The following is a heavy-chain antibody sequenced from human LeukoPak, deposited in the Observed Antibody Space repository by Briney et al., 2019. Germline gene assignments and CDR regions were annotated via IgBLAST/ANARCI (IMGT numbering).Heavy chain of an antibody. V-gene: IGHV4-61*02. D-gene: IGHD3-3*01. CDR1: GGSISSGSYY. CDR3: ARGYYDFWSGYYKDY. Sequence: SETLSLTCTVSGGSISSGSYYWSWIRQPAGKGLEWIGRIYTSGSTNYNPSLKSRVTISVDTSKNQFSLKLSSVTAADTAVYYCARGYYDFWSGYYKDYWGQGTLVTVSS. CDR2: IYTSGST. J-gene: IGHJ4*02.